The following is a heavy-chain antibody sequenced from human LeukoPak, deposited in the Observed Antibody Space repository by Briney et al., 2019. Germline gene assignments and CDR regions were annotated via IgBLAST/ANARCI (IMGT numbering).Heavy chain of an antibody. J-gene: IGHJ3*02. D-gene: IGHD4-17*01. Sequence: GGSLRLSCAASGFTFSTYWMHWVRQAPGKGLVWVSRINRDGRSTTYADSVKGRFTISRDNAKNTVYLQMNSLSAEDTAMYYCTFSSYGDHVGVDAFDIWGKGTMVTVSS. CDR3: TFSSYGDHVGVDAFDI. V-gene: IGHV3-74*01. CDR1: GFTFSTYW. CDR2: INRDGRST.